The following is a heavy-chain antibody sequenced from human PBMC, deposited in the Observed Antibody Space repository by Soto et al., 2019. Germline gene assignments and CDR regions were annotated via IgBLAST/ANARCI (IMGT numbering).Heavy chain of an antibody. J-gene: IGHJ5*02. Sequence: EVHLLESGGGLVKPGGSLRLSCAASGFTFNNFAMHWVRQAPGKGLEWVSAISNIGDRSYSADSVRGRFTISRDNPKNTLYLEMSGLRVEDTAKYYCAKSPNRLWELPLDAWGQGTLVTVSS. CDR1: GFTFNNFA. D-gene: IGHD1-26*01. CDR3: AKSPNRLWELPLDA. CDR2: ISNIGDRS. V-gene: IGHV3-23*01.